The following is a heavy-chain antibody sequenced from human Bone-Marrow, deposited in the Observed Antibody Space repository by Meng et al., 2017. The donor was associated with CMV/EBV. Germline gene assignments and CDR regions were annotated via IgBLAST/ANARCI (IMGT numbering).Heavy chain of an antibody. CDR1: GGSISSGDYY. Sequence: SETLSLTCTVSGGSISSGDYYWSWIRQPPGKGLEWIGYIYYSGSTYYNPSLKSRVTISVDTSKNQFSLKLSSVTAADTAVYYCARDGTEVTTVTKAAFDIWGQGTMVTVSS. D-gene: IGHD4-17*01. CDR3: ARDGTEVTTVTKAAFDI. CDR2: IYYSGST. J-gene: IGHJ3*02. V-gene: IGHV4-30-4*08.